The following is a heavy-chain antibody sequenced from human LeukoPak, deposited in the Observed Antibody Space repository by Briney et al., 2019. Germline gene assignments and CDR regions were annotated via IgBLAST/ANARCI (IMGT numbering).Heavy chain of an antibody. CDR2: IYSGGST. CDR1: GFTVSSNY. CDR3: ARDFYGDYGMDV. Sequence: GGSLRLSCAASGFTVSSNYMSWVRQAPGKGLEWVSVIYSGGSTYYADSVKGRFTISRDNSKNTLYLQMNSLRAEDTAVYYCARDFYGDYGMDVWGQGTTVTVS. J-gene: IGHJ6*02. V-gene: IGHV3-66*01. D-gene: IGHD4-17*01.